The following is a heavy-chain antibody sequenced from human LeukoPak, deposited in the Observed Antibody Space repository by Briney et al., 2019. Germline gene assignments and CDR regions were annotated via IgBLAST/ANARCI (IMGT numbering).Heavy chain of an antibody. Sequence: SETLSLTCTVSGGSISSSSYYWGWIRQPPGKGLEWIGSIYYSGSTYYNPSLKSRVTISVDTSKNQFSLKLSSVTAADTAVYYCARGQSYRLGNFWSGYYTAYFDYWGQGTLVTVSS. J-gene: IGHJ4*02. CDR1: GGSISSSSYY. D-gene: IGHD3-3*01. CDR3: ARGQSYRLGNFWSGYYTAYFDY. V-gene: IGHV4-39*01. CDR2: IYYSGST.